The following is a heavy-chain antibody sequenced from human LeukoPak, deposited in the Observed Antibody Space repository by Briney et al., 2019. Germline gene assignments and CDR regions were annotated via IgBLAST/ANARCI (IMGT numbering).Heavy chain of an antibody. D-gene: IGHD4-17*01. Sequence: GGSLRLSCVASEFDFSSHAMTWVRQAPGKGLEWVSAISISGSKTYYADSVKGRFTISRDNSKNTLYLQMNSLRAEDTAVYYCANEIRPNDYWGQGTQVTVSS. CDR3: ANEIRPNDY. J-gene: IGHJ4*02. CDR2: ISISGSKT. CDR1: EFDFSSHA. V-gene: IGHV3-23*01.